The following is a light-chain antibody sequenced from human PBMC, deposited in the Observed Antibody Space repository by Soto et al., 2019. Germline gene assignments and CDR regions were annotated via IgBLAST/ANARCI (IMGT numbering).Light chain of an antibody. CDR2: WAS. Sequence: IVMTQSPDSLAVSLGERATINCKSSQSVLYSSNNKNYLAWYQQKPGQPPKLLIYWASTRESGVPDRFSGSGTGTDFTPTISSLQADDVAVYYCQQYYSTPYTFGRWTKLEIK. CDR3: QQYYSTPYT. V-gene: IGKV4-1*01. CDR1: QSVLYSSNNKNY. J-gene: IGKJ2*01.